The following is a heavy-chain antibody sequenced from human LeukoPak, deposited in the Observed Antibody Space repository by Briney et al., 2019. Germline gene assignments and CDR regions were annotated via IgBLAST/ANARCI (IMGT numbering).Heavy chain of an antibody. Sequence: ASVKVSCRASGYTFTGYYMHWVRQAPGQGLEWMGWINPNSGGTNYAQKFQGWVTMTRDTSISTAYMELSRLRSDDTAVYYCAKDPRGNYVAWLDPWGQGTLVTVSS. D-gene: IGHD4-11*01. J-gene: IGHJ5*02. V-gene: IGHV1-2*04. CDR2: INPNSGGT. CDR1: GYTFTGYY. CDR3: AKDPRGNYVAWLDP.